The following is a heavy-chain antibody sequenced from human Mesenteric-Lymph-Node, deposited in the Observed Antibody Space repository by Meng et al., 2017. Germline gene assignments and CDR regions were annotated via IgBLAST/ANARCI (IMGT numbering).Heavy chain of an antibody. CDR2: INAGNGNT. Sequence: ASVKVSCKASGYTFTSYAMHWLRQAPGQRLEWMGWINAGNGNTKYSQKFQGRVTITRDTSASTAYMELSSLRSEDTAVYYCARAQNMVRGVTIYYYYGMDVWGQGTTVTVSS. D-gene: IGHD3-10*01. V-gene: IGHV1-3*01. CDR3: ARAQNMVRGVTIYYYYGMDV. CDR1: GYTFTSYA. J-gene: IGHJ6*02.